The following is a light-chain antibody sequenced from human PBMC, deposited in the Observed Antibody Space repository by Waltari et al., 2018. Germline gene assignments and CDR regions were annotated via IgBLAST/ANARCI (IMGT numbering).Light chain of an antibody. V-gene: IGLV2-8*01. CDR1: SNDVGAFNY. CDR3: CSYAGNNNLL. Sequence: QSALTQPPSASGSPGQSVTISCTGTSNDVGAFNYVSWYQQYPGKAPKLMIYEVNKRPSGVPGRFSGSKSGNTASLTVSGLQAEDEADYYCCSYAGNNNLLFGGGTKLTVL. CDR2: EVN. J-gene: IGLJ2*01.